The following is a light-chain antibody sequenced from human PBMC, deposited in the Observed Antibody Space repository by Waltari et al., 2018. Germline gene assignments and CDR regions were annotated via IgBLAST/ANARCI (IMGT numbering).Light chain of an antibody. J-gene: IGKJ4*01. CDR1: QTINKY. Sequence: DIQMIQTPSSLSASVGDRVTITCRASQTINKYLNWYHHKPGKAPKLLIYDASNLQSGAPSRFSGSGSGTDFTLTISGLRPDDFATYYCQQSYKTPLTFGGGTKIEIK. CDR2: DAS. V-gene: IGKV1-39*01. CDR3: QQSYKTPLT.